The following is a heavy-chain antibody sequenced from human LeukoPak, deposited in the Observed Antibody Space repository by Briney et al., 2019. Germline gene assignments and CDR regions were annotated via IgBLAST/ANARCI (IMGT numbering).Heavy chain of an antibody. CDR1: GYTFTSYY. V-gene: IGHV1-46*01. CDR2: INPSGGST. CDR3: ARDGGLFWGVRGVIPSYYFDY. J-gene: IGHJ4*02. Sequence: GASVKVSCKASGYTFTSYYMHWVRQAPGQGLEWMGIINPSGGSTSYAQKFQGRVTMTRDTSTSTVYMELSSLRSEDTAVYYCARDGGLFWGVRGVIPSYYFDYWGQGTLVTASS. D-gene: IGHD3-10*01.